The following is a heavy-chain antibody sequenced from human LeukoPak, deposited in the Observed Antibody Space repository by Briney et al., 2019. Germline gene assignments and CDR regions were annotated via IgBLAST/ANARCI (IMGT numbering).Heavy chain of an antibody. Sequence: ASVTVSCKASGYTFTSYAMNWVRQAPGQGLEWMGWINTNTGNPTYAQGFTGRFVFSLDTSVSTAYLQISSLKAEDTAVYYCARDQAVAGYNWFDPWGQGTLVTVSS. CDR1: GYTFTSYA. V-gene: IGHV7-4-1*02. CDR2: INTNTGNP. D-gene: IGHD6-19*01. CDR3: ARDQAVAGYNWFDP. J-gene: IGHJ5*02.